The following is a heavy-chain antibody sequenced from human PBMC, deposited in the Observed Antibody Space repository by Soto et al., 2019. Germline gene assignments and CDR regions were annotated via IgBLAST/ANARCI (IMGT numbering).Heavy chain of an antibody. CDR3: ARVHCSSTSCYWYFDL. Sequence: GESLKISCAASGFTVSSNYMSWVRQAPGKGLEWVSVIYSGGSTYYADSVKGRFTISRDNSKNTLYLQMNSLRAEDTAVYYCARVHCSSTSCYWYFDLWGRGTLVTVSS. CDR1: GFTVSSNY. CDR2: IYSGGST. V-gene: IGHV3-53*01. D-gene: IGHD2-2*01. J-gene: IGHJ2*01.